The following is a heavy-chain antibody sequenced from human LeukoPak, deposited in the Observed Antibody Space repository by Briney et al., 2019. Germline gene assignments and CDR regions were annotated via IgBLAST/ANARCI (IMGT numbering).Heavy chain of an antibody. V-gene: IGHV3-9*03. CDR3: TSGSWYDWYFDL. J-gene: IGHJ2*01. Sequence: GGSLRLSCAASGFTFDDYAMHWVRQAPGKGLEWVSGISWNSGSIGYADSVKGRFTISRDNAKNSLYLQMNSLRAEDMALYYCTSGSWYDWYFDLWGRGTLVTVSS. D-gene: IGHD6-13*01. CDR1: GFTFDDYA. CDR2: ISWNSGSI.